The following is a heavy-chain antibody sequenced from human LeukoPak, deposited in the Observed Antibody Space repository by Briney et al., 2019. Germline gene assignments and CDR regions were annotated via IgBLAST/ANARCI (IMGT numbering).Heavy chain of an antibody. D-gene: IGHD7-27*01. J-gene: IGHJ4*02. Sequence: GGSLRLSCAASGVTFSSYTMSWVRQAPGKGLEWVGFIRSKAYGGTTQYAPSVKGRFTISRDDSKSIAYLQMNSLKTEDTAVYYCTRTLGFDYWGQGTLVTVSS. CDR2: IRSKAYGGTT. V-gene: IGHV3-49*04. CDR3: TRTLGFDY. CDR1: GVTFSSYT.